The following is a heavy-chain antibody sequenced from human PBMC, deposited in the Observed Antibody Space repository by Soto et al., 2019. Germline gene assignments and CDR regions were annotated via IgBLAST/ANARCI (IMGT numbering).Heavy chain of an antibody. V-gene: IGHV4-38-2*01. CDR3: ARVPRGSGSVIDY. D-gene: IGHD3-10*01. J-gene: IGHJ4*02. CDR1: AYSISSAYY. Sequence: TLSLTCAVSAYSISSAYYWGWIRQPPGKGLEWIGSVHHSGSTYYNPSLKSRVTISVDTSKNQFSLRLSSVTAADTAVYYCARVPRGSGSVIDYWGQGTLVTVSS. CDR2: VHHSGST.